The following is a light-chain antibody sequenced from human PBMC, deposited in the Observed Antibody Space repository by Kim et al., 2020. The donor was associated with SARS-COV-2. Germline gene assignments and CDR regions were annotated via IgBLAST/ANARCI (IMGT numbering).Light chain of an antibody. J-gene: IGLJ2*01. CDR2: QDS. CDR1: KLGDKY. CDR3: QAWDGSNVV. V-gene: IGLV3-1*01. Sequence: SYELTQPPSVSVSPGQTASITCSGDKLGDKYACWYQQKPGQSPVLVIYQDSKRPSGIPERFSGSNSGNTATLTISGTQAMDEADYYCQAWDGSNVVFGGGTQLTVL.